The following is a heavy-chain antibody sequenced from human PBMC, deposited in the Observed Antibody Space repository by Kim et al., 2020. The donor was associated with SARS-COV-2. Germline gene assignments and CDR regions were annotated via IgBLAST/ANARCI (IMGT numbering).Heavy chain of an antibody. D-gene: IGHD3-10*01. J-gene: IGHJ6*01. CDR1: GGSFSGYY. CDR3: ARGEKYYGSGSYPGYYDYG. CDR2: INHSGST. Sequence: SETLSLTCAVYGGSFSGYYWSWIRQPPGKGLEWIGEINHSGSTNYNPSLKSRVTISVDTSKNQFSLKVTSVTAADTAVYYCARGEKYYGSGSYPGYYDYG. V-gene: IGHV4-34*01.